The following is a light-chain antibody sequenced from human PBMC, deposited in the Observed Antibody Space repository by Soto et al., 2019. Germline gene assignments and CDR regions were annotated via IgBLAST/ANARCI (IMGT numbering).Light chain of an antibody. CDR1: QSVSSSF. CDR2: GAS. J-gene: IGKJ1*01. CDR3: QQYVSSPWA. Sequence: EIVLAQSPGTLSLSPGEIATLSFSASQSVSSSFLAWYQQKAGQAPGLLIYGASRRATGIPDRFSGSGSGTDFTLTISRLEPEDFAVYYCQQYVSSPWAFGQGTKVDIK. V-gene: IGKV3-20*01.